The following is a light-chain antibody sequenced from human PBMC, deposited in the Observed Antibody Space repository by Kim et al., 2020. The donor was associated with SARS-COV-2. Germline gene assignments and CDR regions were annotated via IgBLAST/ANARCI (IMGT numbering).Light chain of an antibody. CDR3: NSRDSNDNVV. V-gene: IGLV3-19*01. J-gene: IGLJ2*01. Sequence: VALGQTVRITCQGDSLRSYYATLYPQKPGQAPILVIYGKNNRPSGIPDRFSGSSSGNTASLTITGTQAGDEADYYCNSRDSNDNVVFGGGTKLTVL. CDR2: GKN. CDR1: SLRSYY.